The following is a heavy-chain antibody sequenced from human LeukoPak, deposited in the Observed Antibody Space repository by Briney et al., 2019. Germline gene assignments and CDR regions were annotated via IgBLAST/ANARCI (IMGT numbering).Heavy chain of an antibody. CDR3: ASGYSSGWYYFDY. CDR1: GFTFSSYA. D-gene: IGHD6-19*01. J-gene: IGHJ4*02. Sequence: GGSLRLSCAASGFTFSSYAMSWVRQAPGKGLEWVSAISGSGGSTYYADPVKGRFTISRDNSKNTLYLQMNSLRAEDTAVYYCASGYSSGWYYFDYWGQGTLVTVSS. V-gene: IGHV3-23*01. CDR2: ISGSGGST.